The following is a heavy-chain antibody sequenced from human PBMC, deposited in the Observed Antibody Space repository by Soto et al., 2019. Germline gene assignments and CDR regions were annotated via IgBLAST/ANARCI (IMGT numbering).Heavy chain of an antibody. CDR2: ISSSSSYT. V-gene: IGHV3-11*06. CDR1: GFTFSDYY. D-gene: IGHD3-22*01. CDR3: ARVRAYYYASSGYYFDY. J-gene: IGHJ4*02. Sequence: GGSLRLSCAASGFTFSDYYMSWIRQAPGKGLEWVSYISSSSSYTNYADSVKGRFTISRDNAKNSLYLQMNSLRAEDTDVYYCARVRAYYYASSGYYFDYWGQGTLVTVSS.